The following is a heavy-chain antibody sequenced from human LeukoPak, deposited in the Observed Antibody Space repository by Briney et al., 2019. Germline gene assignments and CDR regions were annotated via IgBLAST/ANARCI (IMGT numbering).Heavy chain of an antibody. CDR1: GFTFSDYE. V-gene: IGHV3-48*03. J-gene: IGHJ4*02. CDR3: ARRFAY. CDR2: ISSSGNTI. Sequence: GGSLRLSCAASGFTFSDYEMNWVRQAPGKGLEWVSYISSSGNTIFYADSVKGRFTISRDDAENSLYLQMNSLRAEDTAVYYCARRFAYWGQGTLVTVSS.